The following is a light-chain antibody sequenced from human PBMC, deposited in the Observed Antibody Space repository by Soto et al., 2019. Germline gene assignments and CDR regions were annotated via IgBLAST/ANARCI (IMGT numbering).Light chain of an antibody. CDR1: QSISGW. CDR3: QHYNTYSTFT. Sequence: DIQMTQSPSSLSASVGDSVTITCRASQSISGWLAWYQQKPGKAPKLLIFDVSTLESGVPSRFSGSGSGTEFTLTIGSLQPDDFATYYCQHYNTYSTFTFGPGTKVDIK. V-gene: IGKV1-5*01. CDR2: DVS. J-gene: IGKJ3*01.